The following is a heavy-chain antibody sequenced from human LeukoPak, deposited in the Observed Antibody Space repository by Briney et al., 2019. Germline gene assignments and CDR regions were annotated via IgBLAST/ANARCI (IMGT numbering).Heavy chain of an antibody. CDR1: GFTFSSYS. J-gene: IGHJ4*02. CDR3: ARAPRLYRSDYFDY. D-gene: IGHD4-11*01. CDR2: ISSSSSYI. Sequence: GSLRLSCAASGFTFSSYSMNWVRQAPGKGLEWVSSISSSSSYIYYADSVKGRFTISRDNAKNSLYLQMNSLRAEDTAVYYCARAPRLYRSDYFDYWGQGTLVTVSS. V-gene: IGHV3-21*01.